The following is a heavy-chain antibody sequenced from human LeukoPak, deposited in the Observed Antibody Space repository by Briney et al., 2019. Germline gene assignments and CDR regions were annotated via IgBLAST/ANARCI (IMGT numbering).Heavy chain of an antibody. V-gene: IGHV3-7*01. CDR1: GYVFSSYS. J-gene: IGHJ4*02. Sequence: GSLRLSCAASGYVFSSYSMNWVRQAPGKGLEWVANIKQDGSEKYYVDSVKGRFTISRDNAENSLSLQMSSLRAEDTAVYYCARLIVGVIDYWGQGTLVTASS. CDR2: IKQDGSEK. D-gene: IGHD1-26*01. CDR3: ARLIVGVIDY.